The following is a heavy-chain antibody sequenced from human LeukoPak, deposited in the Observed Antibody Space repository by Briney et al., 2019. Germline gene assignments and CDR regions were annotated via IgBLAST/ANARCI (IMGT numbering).Heavy chain of an antibody. D-gene: IGHD2-15*01. J-gene: IGHJ4*02. CDR2: FYRGDST. CDR3: AREVVSSPSYFDS. Sequence: GGSLRLSCAASGFTVSSSYMYWVRQAPGKGLEWVSFFYRGDSTYYAESVRGRFTISRDNSKNTLYLLMNSLIPEDTAVYYCAREVVSSPSYFDSWGQGTLVTVSS. CDR1: GFTVSSSY. V-gene: IGHV3-53*01.